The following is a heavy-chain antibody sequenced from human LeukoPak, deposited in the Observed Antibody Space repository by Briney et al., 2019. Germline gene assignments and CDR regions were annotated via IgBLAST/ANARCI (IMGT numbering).Heavy chain of an antibody. CDR1: GFTFSTYA. V-gene: IGHV3-23*01. Sequence: GGSLRLSCAASGFTFSTYAVSWVRQAPGKGLEWVSAISGSGGSTYYADFVKGRFTISRDNSKNTVYLQMNSLRAEDTAVYYCAKPAYYDSNGYYSPFGYWGQGSLVTVSS. D-gene: IGHD3-22*01. J-gene: IGHJ4*02. CDR3: AKPAYYDSNGYYSPFGY. CDR2: ISGSGGST.